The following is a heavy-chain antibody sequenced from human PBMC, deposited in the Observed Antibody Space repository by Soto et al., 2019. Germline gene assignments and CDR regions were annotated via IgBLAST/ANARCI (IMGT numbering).Heavy chain of an antibody. CDR1: GYTFTDYY. J-gene: IGHJ5*01. CDR3: ARKSLYGSGSSFDF. D-gene: IGHD3-10*01. V-gene: IGHV1-2*02. Sequence: QVQLVQSGAEVKKPGASVRVSCKASGYTFTDYYMHWVRQAPGQGLEWMAWINPNTGDTKYDQKFQGRVTVTRDTSNRILYMELSSLRSDDTAIYYCARKSLYGSGSSFDFWGPGTLVTVSS. CDR2: INPNTGDT.